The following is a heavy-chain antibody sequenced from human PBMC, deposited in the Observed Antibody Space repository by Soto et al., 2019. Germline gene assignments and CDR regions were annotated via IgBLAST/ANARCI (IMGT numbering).Heavy chain of an antibody. CDR1: GDTVSSNSVA. CDR2: TYYRSRWYS. V-gene: IGHV6-1*01. Sequence: SQTLSLTCVGPGDTVSSNSVAWNWVRQSPSRGLEWLGRTYYRSRWYSDYAVSVRSRIDINADTSKNQVSLQLNSVTPEDTAVYYCARSEEDSDYYYYGMDVWGQGXTVTVSS. CDR3: ARSEEDSDYYYYGMDV. D-gene: IGHD2-15*01. J-gene: IGHJ6*02.